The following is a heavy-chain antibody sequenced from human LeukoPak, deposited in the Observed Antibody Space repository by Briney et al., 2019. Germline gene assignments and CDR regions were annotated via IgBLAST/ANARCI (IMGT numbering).Heavy chain of an antibody. CDR1: GGSISSGDYY. Sequence: SETLSLTCTVSGGSISSGDYYWSWIRQHPGKGLEWIGHIFYGGSTYYNPSLESRVTISVDTSKIQFSLRLTSVTAADTAIYYCATTSGWYSFDPWGQGTLVIVSS. D-gene: IGHD6-19*01. V-gene: IGHV4-31*03. CDR3: ATTSGWYSFDP. CDR2: IFYGGST. J-gene: IGHJ5*02.